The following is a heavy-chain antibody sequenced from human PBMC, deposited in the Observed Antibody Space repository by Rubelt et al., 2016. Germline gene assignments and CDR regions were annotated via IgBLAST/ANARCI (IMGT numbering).Heavy chain of an antibody. J-gene: IGHJ5*02. D-gene: IGHD1-1*01. CDR1: GYTFTGYY. Sequence: QVQLVQSGAEVKKPGASVKVSCKASGYTFTGYYMHWVRQAPGQGLEWMGRINLNSGGTNYGRNVQGRVTMTGETASSTAYMELSRLGSDDAAVYYCARGVGTAFDPWGQGTLVTVSS. CDR2: INLNSGGT. V-gene: IGHV1-2*06. CDR3: ARGVGTAFDP.